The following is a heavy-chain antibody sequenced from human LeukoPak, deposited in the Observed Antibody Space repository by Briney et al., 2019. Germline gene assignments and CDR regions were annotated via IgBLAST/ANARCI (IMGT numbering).Heavy chain of an antibody. CDR1: GGSFSGYY. Sequence: SETLSLTCAVYGGSFSGYYWSWIRQSPGKGLEWIGEINHGGSTNYNPSLKSRVTVSVDTSKNQFSLNLSSVTAADTAVYYCARNSYSYGYLTGYYFDFWGQGTLVTVSS. V-gene: IGHV4-34*01. D-gene: IGHD5-18*01. J-gene: IGHJ4*02. CDR3: ARNSYSYGYLTGYYFDF. CDR2: INHGGST.